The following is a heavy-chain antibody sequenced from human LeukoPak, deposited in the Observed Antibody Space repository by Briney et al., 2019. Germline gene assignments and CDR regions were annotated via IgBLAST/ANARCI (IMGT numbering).Heavy chain of an antibody. CDR1: GGSFSSGGYY. V-gene: IGHV4-31*03. Sequence: SQTLSLTCTVSGGSFSSGGYYWSWNRPHPGQDLEWIGYIYYSGSTYSNPSLKSRVTISVDTSKNQFSLKLSSVTAADTAVYYCARALRYFDWLPDALSAPGIDYWGQGTLVTVSS. J-gene: IGHJ4*02. CDR2: IYYSGST. CDR3: ARALRYFDWLPDALSAPGIDY. D-gene: IGHD3-9*01.